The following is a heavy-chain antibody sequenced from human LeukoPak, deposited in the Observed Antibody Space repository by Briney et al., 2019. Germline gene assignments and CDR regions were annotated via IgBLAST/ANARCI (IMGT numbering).Heavy chain of an antibody. CDR2: ISSSSSYI. CDR1: GFTFSSYS. V-gene: IGHV3-21*01. D-gene: IGHD3-3*01. CDR3: VRGGYDFWSGYLDYFDY. J-gene: IGHJ4*02. Sequence: GGSLRLSCAASGFTFSSYSMNWVRQAPGKGLEWVSSISSSSSYIYYADSVKGRFTISRDNAKNSLYLQMNSLRAEDTAVYYCVRGGYDFWSGYLDYFDYWGQGTLVTVSS.